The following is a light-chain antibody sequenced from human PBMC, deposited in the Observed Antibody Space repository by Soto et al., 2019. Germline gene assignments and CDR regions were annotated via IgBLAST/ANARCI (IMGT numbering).Light chain of an antibody. CDR2: DAS. Sequence: EVVLTQSPATLSLSPGERATLSCRASQSVTSYLAWYQQKPGQAPRYLIYDASNRAAGIPARFSGSGSGTDFTLTIRSIETEDFAIYYCQQRTNWSITFGQGTRLEI. V-gene: IGKV3-11*01. CDR1: QSVTSY. CDR3: QQRTNWSIT. J-gene: IGKJ5*01.